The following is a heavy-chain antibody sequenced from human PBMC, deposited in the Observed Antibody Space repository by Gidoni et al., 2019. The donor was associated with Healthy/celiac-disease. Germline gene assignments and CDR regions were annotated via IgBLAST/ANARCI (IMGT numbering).Heavy chain of an antibody. CDR3: TRDFYYGYQLLFGTFDY. CDR2: IRSKAYGGTT. CDR1: GFTFGDYA. Sequence: EVQLVESGGGLVQPGRSLRLSCTASGFTFGDYAMSWVRQAPGKGLEWVGVIRSKAYGGTTEYAASVKGRFTISRDDSKSIAYLQMNSLKTEDTAVYYCTRDFYYGYQLLFGTFDYWGQGTLVTVSS. J-gene: IGHJ4*02. V-gene: IGHV3-49*04. D-gene: IGHD2-2*01.